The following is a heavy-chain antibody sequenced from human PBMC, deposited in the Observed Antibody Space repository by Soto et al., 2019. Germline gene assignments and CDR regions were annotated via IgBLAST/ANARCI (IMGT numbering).Heavy chain of an antibody. V-gene: IGHV3-53*01. CDR3: ARHITMDPLLVY. D-gene: IGHD3-10*01. CDR2: IYSGGST. CDR1: GFTVSSNY. J-gene: IGHJ4*02. Sequence: EVQLVESGGGLIQPGGSLRLSCAVSGFTVSSNYMSWVRQAPGKGLEWVSVIYSGGSTYYADSVKGRFTISRDNSKRTLYLQMNSLRAEDTAVYYCARHITMDPLLVYWGQGTLVTVYS.